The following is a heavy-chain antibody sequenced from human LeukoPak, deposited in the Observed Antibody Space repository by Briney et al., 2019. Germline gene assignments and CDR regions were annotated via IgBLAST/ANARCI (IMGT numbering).Heavy chain of an antibody. V-gene: IGHV3-33*01. CDR2: IWYDGSNK. J-gene: IGHJ6*03. D-gene: IGHD3-3*01. CDR3: ARDHYDFWSYAAAPYYYYYMDV. Sequence: GRSLRLSCAASGFTFSSYGMHWVRQAPGTGLEWVAVIWYDGSNKYYADSVKGRFTISRDNSKNTLYLQMNSLRAEDTAVYYCARDHYDFWSYAAAPYYYYYMDVWGKGTTVTVSS. CDR1: GFTFSSYG.